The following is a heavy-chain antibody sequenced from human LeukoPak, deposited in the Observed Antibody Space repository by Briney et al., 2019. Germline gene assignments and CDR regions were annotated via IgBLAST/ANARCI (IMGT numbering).Heavy chain of an antibody. V-gene: IGHV1-8*01. CDR2: MNPNSGNT. Sequence: ASVKVSRKASGYTFTSYDINWVRQATGQGLEWMGWMNPNSGNTGYAQKFQGRVTMTRNTSISTAYMELSSLRSEDTAVYYCARGPIVVVPAATPYYFDYWGQGTLVTVSS. J-gene: IGHJ4*02. CDR1: GYTFTSYD. CDR3: ARGPIVVVPAATPYYFDY. D-gene: IGHD2-2*01.